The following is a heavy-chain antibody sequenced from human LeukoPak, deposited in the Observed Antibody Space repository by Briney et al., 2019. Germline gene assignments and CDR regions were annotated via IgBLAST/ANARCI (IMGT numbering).Heavy chain of an antibody. Sequence: ASVKVSCKASGYTFTGYYMHWVRQAPGQGLEWMGWINPNSGGTNYAQKLQGRVTMTRDTFISTAYMELSRLRSDDTAVYYCARDLLLEWLLFDYWGQGTLVAVSS. D-gene: IGHD3-3*01. V-gene: IGHV1-2*02. CDR3: ARDLLLEWLLFDY. J-gene: IGHJ4*02. CDR2: INPNSGGT. CDR1: GYTFTGYY.